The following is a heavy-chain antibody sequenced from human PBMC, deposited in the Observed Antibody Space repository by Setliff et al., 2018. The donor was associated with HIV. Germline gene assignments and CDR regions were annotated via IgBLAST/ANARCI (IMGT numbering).Heavy chain of an antibody. CDR3: AREIGDYYDSSGYYPPTDYYYGMDV. CDR1: GYTFTSYD. Sequence: ASVKVSCKASGYTFTSYDISWVRQAPGQGLEWMGWISAYNGNTNYAQKLQGRVTMTTDTSTSTAYMELRSLRSDDTAVYYCAREIGDYYDSSGYYPPTDYYYGMDVWGPGTTVTVSS. CDR2: ISAYNGNT. V-gene: IGHV1-18*01. D-gene: IGHD3-22*01. J-gene: IGHJ6*02.